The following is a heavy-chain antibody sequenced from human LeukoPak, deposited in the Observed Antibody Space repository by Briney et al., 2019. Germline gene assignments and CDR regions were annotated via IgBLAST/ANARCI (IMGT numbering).Heavy chain of an antibody. D-gene: IGHD3-10*01. J-gene: IGHJ5*02. Sequence: SETLSLTCTVSGYSISSSYYWGWIRQPPGKGLEWIGSIYYSGSTYYNPSLKSRVTISVDTSKNQFSLKLSSVTAADTAVYYCARGSRRRGWFDPWGQGTLVTVSS. CDR2: IYYSGST. V-gene: IGHV4-38-2*02. CDR1: GYSISSSYY. CDR3: ARGSRRRGWFDP.